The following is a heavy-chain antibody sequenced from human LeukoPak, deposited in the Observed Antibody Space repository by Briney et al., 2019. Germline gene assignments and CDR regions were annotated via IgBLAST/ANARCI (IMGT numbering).Heavy chain of an antibody. CDR3: ARDRVPLRFLERFFDY. CDR1: GFTFSSYS. D-gene: IGHD3-3*01. V-gene: IGHV3-48*01. CDR2: ISSSSSTI. Sequence: GGSLRLSCAASGFTFSSYSMNWVRQAPGKGLEWVSYISSSSSTIYYADSVKGRFTISRDNAKNSLYLQMNSLRAEDTAVYYCARDRVPLRFLERFFDYWGQGTLVTVSS. J-gene: IGHJ4*02.